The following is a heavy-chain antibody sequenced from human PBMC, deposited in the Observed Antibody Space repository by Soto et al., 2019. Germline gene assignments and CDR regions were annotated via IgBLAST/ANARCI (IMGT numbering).Heavy chain of an antibody. V-gene: IGHV3-21*01. D-gene: IGHD6-13*01. CDR2: ISSNSAYI. J-gene: IGHJ5*02. Sequence: WSLRLSCAASGFTFRSFTMNWVRHAPGKGLEWVSTISSNSAYIYYTDALRGRFTISRDNAKNSLHLQMNSLRAEDTAVYYCTRDASRDSSARGWFDPWGPGTLVPVSS. CDR3: TRDASRDSSARGWFDP. CDR1: GFTFRSFT.